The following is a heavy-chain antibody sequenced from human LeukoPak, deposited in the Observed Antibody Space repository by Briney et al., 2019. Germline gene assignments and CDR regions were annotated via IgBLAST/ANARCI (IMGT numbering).Heavy chain of an antibody. CDR3: ASGHYADYD. V-gene: IGHV3-7*01. Sequence: GGSLRLSCSVSEITFSDFWMNWVRQAPGKGLEWVASIKKDGSGKYYVDSVRGRFTISRDNAQNSLYLQMNSLRDEDTAVYYCASGHYADYDWGQGTLVTVSS. CDR2: IKKDGSGK. CDR1: EITFSDFW. D-gene: IGHD4-17*01. J-gene: IGHJ4*02.